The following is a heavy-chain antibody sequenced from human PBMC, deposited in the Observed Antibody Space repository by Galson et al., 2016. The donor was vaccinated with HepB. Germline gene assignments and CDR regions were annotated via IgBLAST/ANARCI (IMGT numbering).Heavy chain of an antibody. J-gene: IGHJ4*02. Sequence: SLRLSCAASRFHFSMYAMHWVRQAPGKGLEWVAMIWREGIRTFYADSVKGRFTISRDNSIYTSYLQMNSLRVEDTAVYYCARDDYSGGRGSPDYWGQGTLVTVSS. CDR1: RFHFSMYA. CDR3: ARDDYSGGRGSPDY. D-gene: IGHD4/OR15-4a*01. V-gene: IGHV3-33*01. CDR2: IWREGIRT.